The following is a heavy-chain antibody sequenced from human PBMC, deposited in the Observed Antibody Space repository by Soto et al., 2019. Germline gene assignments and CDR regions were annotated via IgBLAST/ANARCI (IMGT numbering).Heavy chain of an antibody. D-gene: IGHD3-9*01. V-gene: IGHV4-59*01. CDR1: GGSISSYY. Sequence: SETLSLTCTVSGGSISSYYWSWIRQPPGKGLEWIGYIYYSGSTNYNPSLKSRVTISVDTSKNQFSLKLSSVTAADTAVYYCARDLTGDREDAFDIWGQGTMVTVSS. CDR3: ARDLTGDREDAFDI. CDR2: IYYSGST. J-gene: IGHJ3*02.